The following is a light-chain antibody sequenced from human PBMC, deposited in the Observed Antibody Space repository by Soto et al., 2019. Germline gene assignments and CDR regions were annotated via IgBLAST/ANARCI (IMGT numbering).Light chain of an antibody. CDR3: NSYTTTSALV. CDR2: EVS. CDR1: SADIGSHDY. Sequence: QSVLTQPASVSGSPGQSITISCTGSSADIGSHDYVSWYQQHPGKVPKLIIYEVSKRPSGASDRFSGSKSGNAAYLSISGPQPEDEADYYCNSYTTTSALVFGTGTKVTVL. J-gene: IGLJ1*01. V-gene: IGLV2-14*01.